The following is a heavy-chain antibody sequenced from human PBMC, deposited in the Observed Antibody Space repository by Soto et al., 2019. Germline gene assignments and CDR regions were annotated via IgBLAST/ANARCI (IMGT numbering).Heavy chain of an antibody. Sequence: EVQLVESGGGLVKPGGSLRLSCAASGFTFSSYSMNWVRQAPGKGLEWVSSISSSSSYIYYADSVKGRFTISRDNSKSTLYLQMNSLRAEDTALYYCAKDHWGSYSGQGTLVTVSS. D-gene: IGHD3-16*01. CDR2: ISSSSSYI. J-gene: IGHJ4*02. CDR3: AKDHWGSY. V-gene: IGHV3-21*04. CDR1: GFTFSSYS.